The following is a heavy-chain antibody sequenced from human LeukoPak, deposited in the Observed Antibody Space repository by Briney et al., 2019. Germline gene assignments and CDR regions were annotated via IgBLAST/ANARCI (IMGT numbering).Heavy chain of an antibody. CDR3: ARGHGVVAASDDAFDI. CDR1: GFTFSTYS. J-gene: IGHJ3*02. CDR2: ISSSTTTI. Sequence: PGGSLRLSCAASGFTFSTYSMNWVRQAPGKGLEWVSYISSSTTTIYYADSVKGRFTISRDNAKNSLYLQMNSLRAEDTAVYYCARGHGVVAASDDAFDIWGQGTMVTVSS. V-gene: IGHV3-48*01. D-gene: IGHD2-2*01.